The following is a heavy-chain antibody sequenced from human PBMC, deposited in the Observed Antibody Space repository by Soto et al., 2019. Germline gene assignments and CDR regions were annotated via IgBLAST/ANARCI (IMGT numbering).Heavy chain of an antibody. V-gene: IGHV1-69*13. CDR1: GGTFSSYA. J-gene: IGHJ6*02. D-gene: IGHD3-10*01. CDR3: ARVNPPKGYGSGSYYNEDYYYGMDV. CDR2: IIPIFGTA. Sequence: SVKVSCKASGGTFSSYAISWVRQAPGQGLEWMGGIIPIFGTANYAQKFQGRVTITADESTSTAYMELSSLRSEDTAVYYCARVNPPKGYGSGSYYNEDYYYGMDVWGQGTTVTVSS.